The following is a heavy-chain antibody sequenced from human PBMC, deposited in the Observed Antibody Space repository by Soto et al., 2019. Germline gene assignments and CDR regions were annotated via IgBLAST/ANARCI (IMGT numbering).Heavy chain of an antibody. J-gene: IGHJ4*02. Sequence: SETLSLTCTVSGGSISSGGYYWSWIRQHPGKGLEWIGYIYYSGSTYYNPSLKSRVTISVDTSKNQFSLKLSSVTAAVKAVYYCARFSRGSSGLDYWGQGTLVTVSS. V-gene: IGHV4-31*03. CDR2: IYYSGST. CDR3: ARFSRGSSGLDY. D-gene: IGHD3-22*01. CDR1: GGSISSGGYY.